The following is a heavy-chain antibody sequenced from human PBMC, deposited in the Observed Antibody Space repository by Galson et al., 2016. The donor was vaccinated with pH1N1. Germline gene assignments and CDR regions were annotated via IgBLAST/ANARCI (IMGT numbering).Heavy chain of an antibody. J-gene: IGHJ2*01. Sequence: SLRLSCAASGFTFSQYWMHWARQAPGKGLDWVANINQDGSEIYYADSVKGRFTISRDNTENSLYLQMSSLRVEDTAVYFCAGRIFDLWGRGTLVTVSS. CDR3: AGRIFDL. CDR1: GFTFSQYW. V-gene: IGHV3-7*01. CDR2: INQDGSEI.